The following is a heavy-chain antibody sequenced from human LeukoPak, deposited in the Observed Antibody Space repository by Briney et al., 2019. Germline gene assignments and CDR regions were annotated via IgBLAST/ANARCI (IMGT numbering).Heavy chain of an antibody. V-gene: IGHV1-2*06. CDR3: ARDLSSTPNWEFDY. Sequence: ASVKVSCKASGYTFTGYYMHWVRQAAGQGLEWMGRINPSSGVTEYAQNFQGRVAMSRDTSISTASMELSWLTSDDTAVYYCARDLSSTPNWEFDYWGQGTLVTVSS. D-gene: IGHD7-27*01. CDR1: GYTFTGYY. J-gene: IGHJ4*02. CDR2: INPSSGVT.